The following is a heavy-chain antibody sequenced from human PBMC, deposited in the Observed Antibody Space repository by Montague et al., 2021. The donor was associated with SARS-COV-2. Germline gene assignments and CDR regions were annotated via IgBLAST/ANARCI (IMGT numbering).Heavy chain of an antibody. CDR1: GGSISSSSYY. CDR2: IYYSGST. D-gene: IGHD6-19*01. V-gene: IGHV4-39*01. CDR3: ARQENSSGWLKPDAFDI. J-gene: IGHJ3*02. Sequence: SETLSLTCTVSGGSISSSSYYWGWIRRPPGKGLEWIGSIYYSGSTYYNPSLKSRVTISVDTSKNQFSLKLSSVTAADTAVYYCARQENSSGWLKPDAFDIWGQGTMVTVSS.